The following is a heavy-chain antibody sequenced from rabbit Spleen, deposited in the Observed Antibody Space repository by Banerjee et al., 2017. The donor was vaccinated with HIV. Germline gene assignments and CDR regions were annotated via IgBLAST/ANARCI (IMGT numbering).Heavy chain of an antibody. Sequence: QSLEESGGDLVKPEGSLTLTCTASGFTISSSYWMCWVRQAPGKGLEWIACIYAGSSGNTYYANWAKGRFTISKTSSTVDLKMTSLTAADTATYFCARAYASSHSGYYDLWGPGTLVTVS. V-gene: IGHV1S40*01. J-gene: IGHJ4*01. CDR3: ARAYASSHSGYYDL. D-gene: IGHD1-1*01. CDR1: GFTISSSYW. CDR2: IYAGSSGNT.